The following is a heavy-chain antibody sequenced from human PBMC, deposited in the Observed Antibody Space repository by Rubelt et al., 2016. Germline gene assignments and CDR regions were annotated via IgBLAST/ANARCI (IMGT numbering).Heavy chain of an antibody. J-gene: IGHJ4*02. V-gene: IGHV1-58*01. CDR2: IVVGSGNT. D-gene: IGHD6-13*01. CDR3: VREQQGFDY. Sequence: QMQLVQSGPEVKKPGTSVKVSCKASGFTFTSSAVQWVRQARGQRLEWIGWIVVGSGNTNYAQKFQERVTITRDMSTSRAYMELSSLRSEDTAVDYCVREQQGFDYWGQGTLVTVSS. CDR1: GFTFTSSA.